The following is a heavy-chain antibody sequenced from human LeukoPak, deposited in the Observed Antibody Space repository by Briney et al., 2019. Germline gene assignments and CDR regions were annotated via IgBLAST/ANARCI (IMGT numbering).Heavy chain of an antibody. D-gene: IGHD2-15*01. CDR1: GGSISSSSYY. J-gene: IGHJ3*02. Sequence: SETLSLTCTVSGGSISSSSYYWGWIRQPPGKGREWIGSIYYRGSTYYNPSLKSRVTISVDTSKNQFSLKLSSVTAADTAVYYCARSYCSSGSCYSTDLVAFDIWGQGTMVTVSS. V-gene: IGHV4-39*01. CDR3: ARSYCSSGSCYSTDLVAFDI. CDR2: IYYRGST.